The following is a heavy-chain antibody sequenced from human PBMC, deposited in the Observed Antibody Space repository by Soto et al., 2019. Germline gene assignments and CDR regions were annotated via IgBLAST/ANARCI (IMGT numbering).Heavy chain of an antibody. V-gene: IGHV2-5*02. CDR2: IYWDDDK. J-gene: IGHJ4*02. CDR3: ALSLITGFEYYFDY. Sequence: QITLKESGPTLVKPTQTLTLTCTFSGFSLRTSGVGVAWIRQPPGKALEWLAVIYWDDDKRYSPYLMNRLTITKDTSKNQVVLTMTNMDPVDTATYYCALSLITGFEYYFDYWGQGTLVTVST. D-gene: IGHD3-10*01. CDR1: GFSLRTSGVG.